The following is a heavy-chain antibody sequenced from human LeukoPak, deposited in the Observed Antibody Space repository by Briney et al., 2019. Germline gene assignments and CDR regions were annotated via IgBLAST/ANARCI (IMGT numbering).Heavy chain of an antibody. CDR1: GGTFSSYA. CDR2: MNPDSGNT. CDR3: ARRLGLRWDLQAFDI. V-gene: IGHV1-8*03. D-gene: IGHD4-23*01. Sequence: ASVKVSCTASGGTFSSYAISWVRQAPGQGLEWMGWMNPDSGNTGYAQKFQGRVTITRNTSISTAYMELSSLTSDDTAVYYCARRLGLRWDLQAFDIWGQGTMVTVSS. J-gene: IGHJ3*02.